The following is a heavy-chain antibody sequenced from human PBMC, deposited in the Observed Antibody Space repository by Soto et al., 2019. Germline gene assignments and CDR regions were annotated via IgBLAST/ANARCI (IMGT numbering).Heavy chain of an antibody. D-gene: IGHD2-15*01. CDR3: ARAYSGGLPRRADYYYALDV. CDR2: IGAARDP. CDR1: GFTFSDYD. V-gene: IGHV3-13*05. J-gene: IGHJ6*02. Sequence: EVQLVESGGGSVQPGGSLRLSCTASGFTFSDYDMHWVRQGSGKGLEWVSTIGAARDPYYTGSVKGRFTISRENARTAMFLQINIVTVGATAVYYCARAYSGGLPRRADYYYALDVWRQGTMVTVSS.